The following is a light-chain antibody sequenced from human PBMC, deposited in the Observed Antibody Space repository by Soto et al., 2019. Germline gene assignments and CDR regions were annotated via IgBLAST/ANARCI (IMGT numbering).Light chain of an antibody. CDR1: RSVSGSY. CDR3: QQYNDWPLYT. Sequence: EIVLTQSPGTLSLSPGERVTLSCRASRSVSGSYLAWYQQKPGQAPRLLIYGASTRATGIPDRFSGSGSGTEFTLTISSLQSEDFAVYYCQQYNDWPLYTFGQGTKVDIK. CDR2: GAS. J-gene: IGKJ2*01. V-gene: IGKV3-15*01.